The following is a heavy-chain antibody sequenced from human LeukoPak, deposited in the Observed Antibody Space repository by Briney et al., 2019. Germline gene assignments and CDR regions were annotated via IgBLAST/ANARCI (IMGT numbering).Heavy chain of an antibody. J-gene: IGHJ5*02. CDR3: GRDRGASGAS. CDR2: IYPNAST. V-gene: IGHV3-66*01. Sequence: GGSLRLSCAASGFTVSSNYMSWVRQAPGKGLEWLSVIYPNASTFYTDSVKGRFTISRDSSTNTLHLQLSSLRADDTAVYYCGRDRGASGASWGQGTLVTVSS. CDR1: GFTVSSNY. D-gene: IGHD1-26*01.